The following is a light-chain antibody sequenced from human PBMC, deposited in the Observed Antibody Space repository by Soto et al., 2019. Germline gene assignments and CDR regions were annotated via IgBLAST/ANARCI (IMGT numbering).Light chain of an antibody. CDR1: ETVRSN. CDR2: GAS. V-gene: IGKV3-15*01. Sequence: IVMTQSPATLSVSPGERATLSCRASETVRSNVAWFQQKPGQAPRLLIFGASTRATGIPARFSGSGSGTDFTLTISSLEPEDFAVYSCQQRSNWPPITFGQRTRLEIK. J-gene: IGKJ5*01. CDR3: QQRSNWPPIT.